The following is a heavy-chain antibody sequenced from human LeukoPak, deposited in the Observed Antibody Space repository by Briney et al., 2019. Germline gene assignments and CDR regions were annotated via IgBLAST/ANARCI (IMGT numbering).Heavy chain of an antibody. V-gene: IGHV3-7*03. CDR1: GFIFSGSW. J-gene: IGHJ4*02. Sequence: GGSLRLSCTASGFIFSGSWMAWIRQAPGKGLEWVAIIKKDGSEKYYVDSMEGRFTISRDNAKNSLFLQMNSPRAEDTAIYYCTTDTWYSAGHWGQGTLVTVSS. CDR2: IKKDGSEK. D-gene: IGHD2-15*01. CDR3: TTDTWYSAGH.